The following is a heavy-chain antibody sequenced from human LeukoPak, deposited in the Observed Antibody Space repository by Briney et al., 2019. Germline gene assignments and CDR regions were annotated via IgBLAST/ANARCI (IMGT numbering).Heavy chain of an antibody. Sequence: SGGSLRLSCAASGLTFSNYWMNWVRQAPGKGLVWVSRITHDGRSTAYADSVKGRFTISRDNSKNTLYLQMGSLRAEDMAVYYCARKNVVVPAAYEYWGQGTLVTVSS. J-gene: IGHJ4*02. CDR1: GLTFSNYW. CDR2: ITHDGRST. D-gene: IGHD2-2*01. V-gene: IGHV3-74*01. CDR3: ARKNVVVPAAYEY.